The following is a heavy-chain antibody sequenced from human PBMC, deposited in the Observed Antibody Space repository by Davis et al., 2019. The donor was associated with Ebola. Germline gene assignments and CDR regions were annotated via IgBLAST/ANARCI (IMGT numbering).Heavy chain of an antibody. J-gene: IGHJ4*02. CDR3: ARDLRATTVVTPFDD. V-gene: IGHV3-21*01. D-gene: IGHD4-23*01. CDR2: ISGSSGFI. Sequence: GESLKISCAASGFTFSTYGMNWVRQAPGKGLEWVSSISGSSGFIYYADSVKGRFTISRDNSKNTLYLQMNSLRAEDTAVYYCARDLRATTVVTPFDDWGQGTLVSVSS. CDR1: GFTFSTYG.